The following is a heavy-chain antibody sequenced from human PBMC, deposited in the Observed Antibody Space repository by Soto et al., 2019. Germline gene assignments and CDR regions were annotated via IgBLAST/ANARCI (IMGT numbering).Heavy chain of an antibody. D-gene: IGHD3-16*01. CDR2: ISRDGNDI. J-gene: IGHJ5*02. CDR1: GFIFSDYY. V-gene: IGHV3-11*01. CDR3: VRGAEMSMLTKRFEP. Sequence: GGSLRLSCAASGFIFSDYYMSCIRQAPGKGLEWLAYISRDGNDIFYADSVDVRFTISRDNAKNSLFLQMDDLRVEDTGMYFCVRGAEMSMLTKRFEPWGQRLLVTVSS.